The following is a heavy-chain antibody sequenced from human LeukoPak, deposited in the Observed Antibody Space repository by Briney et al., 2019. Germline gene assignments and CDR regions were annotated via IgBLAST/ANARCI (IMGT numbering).Heavy chain of an antibody. CDR3: AKRLLRFLDLIGY. CDR1: GFTFSDYY. V-gene: IGHV3-23*01. D-gene: IGHD3-3*01. J-gene: IGHJ4*02. CDR2: ISGSGGST. Sequence: PGGSLRLSCAASGFTFSDYYMSWIRQAPGKGLEWVSAISGSGGSTYYADSVKGRFTISRDNSKNTLYLQMNSLRAEDTAVYYCAKRLLRFLDLIGYWGQGTLVTVSS.